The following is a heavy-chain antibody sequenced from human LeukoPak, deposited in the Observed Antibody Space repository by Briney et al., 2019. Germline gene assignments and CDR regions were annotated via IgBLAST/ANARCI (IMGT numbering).Heavy chain of an antibody. CDR3: AKEGRKTGNTYGYEFDS. D-gene: IGHD5-18*01. Sequence: GGSLRLSCAASGFTFSSYSMNWVRQATGKGLEWVSAVSSSGGSTNYADYVKGQFTISRDNSKNTVYLHMNNLRAEDTAVYYCAKEGRKTGNTYGYEFDSWGQGTLVTVSS. V-gene: IGHV3-23*01. CDR1: GFTFSSYS. J-gene: IGHJ4*02. CDR2: VSSSGGST.